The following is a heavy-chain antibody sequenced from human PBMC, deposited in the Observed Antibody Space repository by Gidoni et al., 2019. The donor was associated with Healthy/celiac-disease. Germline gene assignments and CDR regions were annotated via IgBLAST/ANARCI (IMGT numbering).Heavy chain of an antibody. V-gene: IGHV4-61*02. CDR2: IYTSGST. CDR3: ARDKIAVAGTVTGWFDP. Sequence: QVQLQESGPGLVKPSQTLSLTCTVSGGSISSGSYYWSWIRQPAGKGLEWIGRIYTSGSTNYNPSLKSRVTISVDTSKNQFSLKLSSVTAADTAVYYCARDKIAVAGTVTGWFDPWGQGTLVTVSS. J-gene: IGHJ5*02. D-gene: IGHD6-19*01. CDR1: GGSISSGSYY.